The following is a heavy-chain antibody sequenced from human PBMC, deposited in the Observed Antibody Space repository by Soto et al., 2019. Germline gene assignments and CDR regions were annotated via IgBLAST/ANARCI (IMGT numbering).Heavy chain of an antibody. D-gene: IGHD3-22*01. J-gene: IGHJ6*02. CDR2: IYWDDDK. V-gene: IGHV2-5*02. CDR1: GFSLSTSGVG. Sequence: GSGPTLVNPTQTLTLTCTFSGFSLSTSGVGVGWIRQPPGKALECLVLIYWDDDKRYSPSLKSRLTITKDTSKNHVVLTMTNMDPVDTATYYCAHRRLRTMMTYYYYGMDVWGQGTTVTVSS. CDR3: AHRRLRTMMTYYYYGMDV.